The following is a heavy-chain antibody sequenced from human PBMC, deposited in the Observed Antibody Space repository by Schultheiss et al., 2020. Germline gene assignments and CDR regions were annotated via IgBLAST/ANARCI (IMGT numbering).Heavy chain of an antibody. D-gene: IGHD6-19*01. Sequence: SETLSLTCTVSGGSISGYYWSWIRQPPGKGLEWIGYIYYSGSTYYNPSLKSRVTISVDTSKNQFSLKLSSVTAADTAVYYCARVDSSGWYVYWGQGTLVTVSS. J-gene: IGHJ4*02. V-gene: IGHV4-59*12. CDR2: IYYSGST. CDR3: ARVDSSGWYVY. CDR1: GGSISGYY.